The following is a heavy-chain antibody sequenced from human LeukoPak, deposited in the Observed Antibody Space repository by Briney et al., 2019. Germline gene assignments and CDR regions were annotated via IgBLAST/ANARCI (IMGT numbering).Heavy chain of an antibody. CDR2: IYYSGST. Sequence: SETLSLTCTVSGDSISSSSYYWGWIRQPPGKELEWIGSIYYSGSTYYNPSLNSRVTISVDTSKNQCSLKLSSVTAADTAVYYCARDYLGGNPDAFDIWGQGTMVTVSS. D-gene: IGHD4-23*01. CDR1: GDSISSSSYY. CDR3: ARDYLGGNPDAFDI. J-gene: IGHJ3*02. V-gene: IGHV4-39*07.